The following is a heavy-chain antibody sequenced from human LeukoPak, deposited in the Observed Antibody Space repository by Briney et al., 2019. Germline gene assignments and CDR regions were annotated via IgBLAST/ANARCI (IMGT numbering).Heavy chain of an antibody. D-gene: IGHD5-24*01. CDR1: GGSISSGGYY. Sequence: PSETLSLTCTVSGGSISSGGYYWSWIRQHPGKGLEWTGYIYYSGSTYYNPSLKSRVTISVDTSKNQFSLKLSSVTAADTAVYYCARAGPRRDGYNGDYWGQGTLVTVSS. V-gene: IGHV4-31*03. CDR3: ARAGPRRDGYNGDY. J-gene: IGHJ4*02. CDR2: IYYSGST.